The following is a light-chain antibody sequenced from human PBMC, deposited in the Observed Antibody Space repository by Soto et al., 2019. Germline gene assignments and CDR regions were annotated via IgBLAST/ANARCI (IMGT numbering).Light chain of an antibody. CDR2: YEI. J-gene: IGLJ2*01. CDR1: NIGSKS. V-gene: IGLV3-21*04. Sequence: SCELTQPPSVSVAPGKTARITCGGNNIGSKSVHWYQQKSGQAPVLVIYYEIDRPSGIPERFSGSNYGNTATLTISSVEAGDEADYYCHVWDSDRDHPVFGGGTKLTVL. CDR3: HVWDSDRDHPV.